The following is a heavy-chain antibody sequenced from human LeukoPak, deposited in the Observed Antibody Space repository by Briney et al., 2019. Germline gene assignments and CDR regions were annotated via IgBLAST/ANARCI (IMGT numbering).Heavy chain of an antibody. CDR2: ISSSGTYV. CDR1: GVTFSSYS. V-gene: IGHV3-21*01. J-gene: IGHJ3*02. D-gene: IGHD6-13*01. Sequence: GGSLRLSCAASGVTFSSYSMNWVRQAPGRGLEWVSSISSSGTYVYYADSVKGRFTISRDNAKNSLSLQMNSLRADDAAVYYCARASSNQLAGYLPDGFDTWGQGTMVTVSS. CDR3: ARASSNQLAGYLPDGFDT.